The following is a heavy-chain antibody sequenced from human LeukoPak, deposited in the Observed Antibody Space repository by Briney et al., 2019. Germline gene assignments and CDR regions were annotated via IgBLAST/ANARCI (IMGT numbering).Heavy chain of an antibody. CDR1: GFTFGDYA. Sequence: GGSLRLSCTASGFTFGDYAMSWFRQAPGKGLEWVGFIRSKAYGGTTEYAASVKGRFTFSRDDSKSIAYLQMNSLKTEDTAVYYCTTYYDILTDNAPSDYWGQGTLVTVSS. V-gene: IGHV3-49*03. CDR3: TTYYDILTDNAPSDY. J-gene: IGHJ4*02. D-gene: IGHD3-9*01. CDR2: IRSKAYGGTT.